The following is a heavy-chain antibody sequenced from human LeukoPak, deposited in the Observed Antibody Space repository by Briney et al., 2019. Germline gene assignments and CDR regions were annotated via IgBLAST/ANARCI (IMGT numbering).Heavy chain of an antibody. D-gene: IGHD5-18*01. J-gene: IGHJ4*02. CDR1: GFTLSNYA. CDR2: LSGSGGST. Sequence: GGSLRLSCAASGFTLSNYAMDCVRQAPGKGLEWVSGLSGSGGSTDYPDSVKGRFTISRDNSKNTLYLQMNSLRADDTAVYYCVKEVHSPMVGLFDYWGQGTLVTVSS. CDR3: VKEVHSPMVGLFDY. V-gene: IGHV3-23*01.